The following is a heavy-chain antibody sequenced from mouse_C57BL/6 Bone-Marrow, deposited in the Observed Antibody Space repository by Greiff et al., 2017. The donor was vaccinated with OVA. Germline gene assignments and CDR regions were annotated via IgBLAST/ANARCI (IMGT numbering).Heavy chain of an antibody. J-gene: IGHJ3*01. Sequence: QVQLQQPGAELVMPGASVKLSCKASGYTFTSYWMHWVKQRPGQGLEWIGEIDPSDSYTNYNQKFKGKSTLTVDKSSSTAYMQLSSLTSEDSAVYYCARRPYGYDGAWFAYWGQGTLVTVSA. D-gene: IGHD2-2*01. CDR3: ARRPYGYDGAWFAY. CDR1: GYTFTSYW. CDR2: IDPSDSYT. V-gene: IGHV1-69*01.